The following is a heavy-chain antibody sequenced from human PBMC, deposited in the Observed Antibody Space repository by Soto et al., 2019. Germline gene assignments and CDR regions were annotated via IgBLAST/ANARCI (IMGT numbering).Heavy chain of an antibody. CDR3: ARHHVRGRTIAGAAEF. CDR2: INHSGNT. D-gene: IGHD1-26*01. CDR1: GKSLSGYY. J-gene: IGHJ4*02. Sequence: SETLSLTCAVYGKSLSGYYCSWIRQPPGKALEWIGEINHSGNTNYNPSLKSRVTISVDTSKNQLFLNLSSVTAADTAMYYCARHHVRGRTIAGAAEFWGQGTLVTVYS. V-gene: IGHV4-34*01.